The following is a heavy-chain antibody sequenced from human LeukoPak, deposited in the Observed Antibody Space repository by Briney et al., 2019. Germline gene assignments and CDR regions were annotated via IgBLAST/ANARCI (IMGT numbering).Heavy chain of an antibody. J-gene: IGHJ4*02. V-gene: IGHV4-31*03. D-gene: IGHD4/OR15-4a*01. Sequence: PSETLSHTCTVSGGSISSGGYYWSWIRQHPGKGLEWIGYIYYSGSTYYNPSLKSRVTISVDTSKNQFSLKLSSVTAADTAVYYCARELDGTIDYWGQGTLVTVSS. CDR1: GGSISSGGYY. CDR2: IYYSGST. CDR3: ARELDGTIDY.